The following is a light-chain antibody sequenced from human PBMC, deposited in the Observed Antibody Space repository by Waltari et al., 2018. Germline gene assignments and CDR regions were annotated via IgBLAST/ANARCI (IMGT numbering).Light chain of an antibody. Sequence: QSALTQPASVPGSPGHRITISCTGTSSDVGDYNYVHWYQRHPGKAPKLIIFDVSKRPSGVSNRFSGSKSGDTASLTISGLQAEDEADYYCSSYTSSSTYVVFGGGTKLTVL. CDR2: DVS. V-gene: IGLV2-14*03. CDR1: SSDVGDYNY. J-gene: IGLJ2*01. CDR3: SSYTSSSTYVV.